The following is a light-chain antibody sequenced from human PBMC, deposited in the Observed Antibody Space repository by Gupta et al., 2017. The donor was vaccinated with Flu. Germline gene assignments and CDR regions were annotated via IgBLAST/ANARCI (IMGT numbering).Light chain of an antibody. CDR1: QSVNIY. CDR3: QQRSGLPMYT. CDR2: DAS. Sequence: EIVLTQSPATLSLSPGDRAILSCRASQSVNIYLAWYQQKPGQPPRLLMFDASKRAAGLPDRFSGSGSRTDVTLTISTREPEDFAVYYCQQRSGLPMYTFGQGTKLE. V-gene: IGKV3-11*01. J-gene: IGKJ2*01.